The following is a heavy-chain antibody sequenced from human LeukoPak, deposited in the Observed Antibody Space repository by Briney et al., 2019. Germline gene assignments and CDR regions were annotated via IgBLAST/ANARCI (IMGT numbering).Heavy chain of an antibody. V-gene: IGHV4-61*08. J-gene: IGHJ3*02. D-gene: IGHD6-19*01. CDR3: ARQESSGWRRGWAFDI. CDR1: GGSISSGGYY. CDR2: IYYSGST. Sequence: PSETLSLTCAVSGGSISSGGYYWSWIRQPPGKGLEWIGYIYYSGSTNYNPSLKSRVTISVDTSKNQFSLKLSSVTAADTAVYYCARQESSGWRRGWAFDIWGQGTMVTVSS.